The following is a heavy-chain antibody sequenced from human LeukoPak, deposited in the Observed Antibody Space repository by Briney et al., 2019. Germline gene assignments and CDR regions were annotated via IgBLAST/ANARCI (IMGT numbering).Heavy chain of an antibody. D-gene: IGHD3-3*01. CDR3: ARDHGRFCSGYYIPHAFDI. J-gene: IGHJ3*02. CDR2: IIPIFGTA. Sequence: ASVKVSCKASGGTFSSYAISWVRQAPGQGLEWMGGIIPIFGTANYAQKVQGRVTITTDESTSTAYLELNRLRCEDLAVYYCARDHGRFCSGYYIPHAFDIWGQGTMVTVSS. V-gene: IGHV1-69*05. CDR1: GGTFSSYA.